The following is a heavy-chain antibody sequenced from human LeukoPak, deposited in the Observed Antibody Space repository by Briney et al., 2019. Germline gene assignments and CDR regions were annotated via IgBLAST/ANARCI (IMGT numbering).Heavy chain of an antibody. V-gene: IGHV3-23*01. J-gene: IGHJ4*02. CDR1: GFTSNNYA. D-gene: IGHD1-26*01. CDR2: ISGSSGST. Sequence: GGSLRLSCAASGFTSNNYAMSWVRQAPGKGLEWVSSISGSSGSTYYADSVKGRFTISRDNSKNTVSLQMNSLRVEDTAAYYCARQRTVGVTGYYFDYWGQGTLVTVSS. CDR3: ARQRTVGVTGYYFDY.